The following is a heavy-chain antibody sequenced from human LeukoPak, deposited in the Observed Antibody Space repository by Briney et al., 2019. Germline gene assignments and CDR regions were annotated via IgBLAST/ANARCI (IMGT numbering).Heavy chain of an antibody. V-gene: IGHV4-59*01. J-gene: IGHJ3*02. CDR3: ARDGVWGAFDI. D-gene: IGHD3-16*01. CDR2: IYYSGST. CDR1: GGSISSYY. Sequence: SETLSLTCTVSGGSISSYYRSWIRQPPGKGLEWIGYIYYSGSTNYNPSLKSRVTISVDTSKNQFSLKLSSVTAAGTAVYYCARDGVWGAFDIWGQGTMVTVSS.